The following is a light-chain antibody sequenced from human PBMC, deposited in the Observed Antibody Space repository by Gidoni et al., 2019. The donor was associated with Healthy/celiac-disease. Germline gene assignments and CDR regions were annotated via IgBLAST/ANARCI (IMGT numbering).Light chain of an antibody. CDR3: QQRYSTPQT. CDR1: QSISSY. J-gene: IGKJ4*01. CDR2: AAS. Sequence: DIQMTQSPSSLSASVGDRVTITCRATQSISSYLNWYQQKPGKAPKLLIYAASSLQSGVPSRFSGSGSATDFTLTISSMQTEDFATYYCQQRYSTPQTFGGEPKVEIK. V-gene: IGKV1-39*01.